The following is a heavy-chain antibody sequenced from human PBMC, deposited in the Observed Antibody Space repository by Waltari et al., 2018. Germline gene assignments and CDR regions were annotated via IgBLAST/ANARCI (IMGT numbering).Heavy chain of an antibody. Sequence: EVQLVESGGGLVQPGGSLRLSCEASGFIFSTYWMHWVRQAPGKGLVWASRIGNGDGSGTSYADSVKGRFTISRDNAKNTLYLQMNSLRAEDTGVYYCARDHYYSKDVWGTGTTVTVSS. CDR2: IGNGDGSGT. CDR1: GFIFSTYW. CDR3: ARDHYYSKDV. J-gene: IGHJ6*04. V-gene: IGHV3-74*01.